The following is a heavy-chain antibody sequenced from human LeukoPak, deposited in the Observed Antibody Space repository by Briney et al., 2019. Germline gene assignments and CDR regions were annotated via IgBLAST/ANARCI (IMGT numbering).Heavy chain of an antibody. D-gene: IGHD2-8*01. CDR1: GYTFTGYY. CDR3: ARAAVMVYAMETFSFDY. CDR2: INPNSGGT. Sequence: ASVKVSCKASGYTFTGYYMHWVRQAPGQGLEWMGWINPNSGGTNYAQKFQGRVTVTRDTSISTAYMELSRLRSDDTAVYYCARAAVMVYAMETFSFDYWGQGTLVTVSS. J-gene: IGHJ4*02. V-gene: IGHV1-2*02.